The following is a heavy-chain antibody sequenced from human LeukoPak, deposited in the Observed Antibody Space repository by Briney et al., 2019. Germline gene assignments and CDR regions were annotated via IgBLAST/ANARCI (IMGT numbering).Heavy chain of an antibody. CDR2: ISTSGST. J-gene: IGHJ4*02. D-gene: IGHD5-18*01. CDR1: VASISNYY. Sequence: PSETLSLTCAVSVASISNYYWSWIRQAPGKGLEWIGYISTSGSTNYNPSLKSRVSISLDTSNNRFSLNLNFVTAADTAVYFCASPRTSYRYTFDYWGPRALVTLSS. V-gene: IGHV4-4*09. CDR3: ASPRTSYRYTFDY.